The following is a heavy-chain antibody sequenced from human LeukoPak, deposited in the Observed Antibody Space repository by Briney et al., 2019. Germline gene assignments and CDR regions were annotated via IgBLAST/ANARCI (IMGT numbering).Heavy chain of an antibody. CDR2: IKQDGSEK. D-gene: IGHD3-3*01. V-gene: IGHV3-7*03. Sequence: GGSLRLSCAASGFTFSSYWMSWVRQAPGKGLEWVANIKQDGSEKYYVDSVKGRFTISRDNAKNSLYLQMNSLRVDDTAVYYCAKRAGSGYYDYWGQGTLVTVSS. CDR1: GFTFSSYW. J-gene: IGHJ4*02. CDR3: AKRAGSGYYDY.